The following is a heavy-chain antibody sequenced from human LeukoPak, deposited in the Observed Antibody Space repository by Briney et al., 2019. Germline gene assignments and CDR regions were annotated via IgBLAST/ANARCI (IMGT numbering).Heavy chain of an antibody. V-gene: IGHV4-30-4*08. D-gene: IGHD3-9*01. CDR1: GGSFTGYS. Sequence: PSETLSLTCAVYGGSFTGYSWNWIRQPPGKGLEWIGYIYYSGSTYYNPSLKSRVTISVDTSKNQFSLKLSSVTAADTAVYYCASQGLGFDWLLGSFDYWGQGTLVTVSS. CDR3: ASQGLGFDWLLGSFDY. CDR2: IYYSGST. J-gene: IGHJ4*02.